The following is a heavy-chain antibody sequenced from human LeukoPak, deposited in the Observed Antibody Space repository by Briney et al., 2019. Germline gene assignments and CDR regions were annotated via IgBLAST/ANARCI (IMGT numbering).Heavy chain of an antibody. CDR1: GFTVSSNY. V-gene: IGHV3-53*01. D-gene: IGHD6-19*01. CDR2: IYSGGST. CDR3: TTSIAVGHDY. J-gene: IGHJ4*02. Sequence: GGSLRLSCAASGFTVSSNYMNWVRQAPGKGLEWVSVIYSGGSTYYADSVKGRFTVSRDNSKNTLYLQMNSLRAEDTAVYYCTTSIAVGHDYWGQGTLVTVSS.